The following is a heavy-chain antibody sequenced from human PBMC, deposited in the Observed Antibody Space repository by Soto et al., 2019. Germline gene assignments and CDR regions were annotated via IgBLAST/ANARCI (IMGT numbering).Heavy chain of an antibody. CDR3: AKDPATIAVAGTFDY. CDR2: ISGSGGST. CDR1: GFTFSTYG. J-gene: IGHJ4*02. D-gene: IGHD6-19*01. V-gene: IGHV3-23*01. Sequence: EVQLLESGGGLVQPGGSLRLSCAASGFTFSTYGMSWVRQAPGKGLEWVSIISGSGGSTYYADTVKGRFTISRDNSKNTLYLQMNSLRAEVTAVYYCAKDPATIAVAGTFDYWGQGTLVIVSS.